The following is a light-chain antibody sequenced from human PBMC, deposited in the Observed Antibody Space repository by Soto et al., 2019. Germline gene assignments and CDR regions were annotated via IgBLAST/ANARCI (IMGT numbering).Light chain of an antibody. Sequence: DIVMTQSPDSLAVSLGERATIDCKSSQSVLYSSKNKNDLAWYQQKPGLPPKVLIYWASTREAGVPDRFSGSGFGTDFTLAISSLPAEDVSVYYCQQYYSTPYTFGQGIKLEIK. V-gene: IGKV4-1*01. CDR1: QSVLYSSKNKND. J-gene: IGKJ2*01. CDR2: WAS. CDR3: QQYYSTPYT.